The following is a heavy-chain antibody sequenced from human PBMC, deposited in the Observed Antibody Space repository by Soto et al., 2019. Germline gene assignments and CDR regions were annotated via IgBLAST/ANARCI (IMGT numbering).Heavy chain of an antibody. Sequence: GGSLGLSCAASGLPHSSFAMMWVRQAPGKGLECVSGIYGSGRGIEYADSVKGRFTISRDNSKNTVYPQMTDLRADDTAVYYCAKDAVYNDGLWLMDHWGQGTQVTVSS. V-gene: IGHV3-23*05. D-gene: IGHD2-21*01. CDR2: IYGSGRGI. CDR3: AKDAVYNDGLWLMDH. J-gene: IGHJ4*02. CDR1: GLPHSSFA.